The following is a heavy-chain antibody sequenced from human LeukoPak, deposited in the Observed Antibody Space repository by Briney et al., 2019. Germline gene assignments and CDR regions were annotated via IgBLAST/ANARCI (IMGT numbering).Heavy chain of an antibody. D-gene: IGHD5-12*01. J-gene: IGHJ3*02. V-gene: IGHV3-30-3*01. CDR3: ARGTTDIVAEISDAFDI. Sequence: PGRSLSLSCAASGFTFSNYTMHWVRQAPGKGLEWVAAISYDASNKYYAVSVRGRFTISRDNSRNTLFLQMNSLRADDTAVYYCARGTTDIVAEISDAFDIWGQGTVVTVSS. CDR1: GFTFSNYT. CDR2: ISYDASNK.